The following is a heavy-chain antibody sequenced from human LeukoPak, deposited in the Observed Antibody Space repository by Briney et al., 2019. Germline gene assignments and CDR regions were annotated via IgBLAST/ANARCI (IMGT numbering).Heavy chain of an antibody. Sequence: SETLSLTCTVSGGSISSGDFYWNWVRQHPGKGLEWIGYIHYRGSTYYNPSLQSRVSMSVDTSKNQFSLKLTSVTAADTAVYYCARNKVRVAIPYYYYTDVWDKGTTVTVSS. J-gene: IGHJ6*03. D-gene: IGHD3-10*01. CDR3: ARNKVRVAIPYYYYTDV. V-gene: IGHV4-31*03. CDR1: GGSISSGDFY. CDR2: IHYRGST.